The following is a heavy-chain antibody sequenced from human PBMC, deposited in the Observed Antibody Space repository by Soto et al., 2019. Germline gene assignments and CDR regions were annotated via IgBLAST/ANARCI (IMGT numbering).Heavy chain of an antibody. CDR1: GFTFSSYW. V-gene: IGHV3-74*01. J-gene: IGHJ4*02. Sequence: PWGSLRLSCEASGFTFSSYWVHWVRPAPGKWLVWVSRINSDGSSTSYADSVKGRFTISRDNAKNTLYLQMNSLRAEDTAVYYCAIRASYYDSSGYFDYWGQGTLVTVSS. CDR2: INSDGSST. D-gene: IGHD3-22*01. CDR3: AIRASYYDSSGYFDY.